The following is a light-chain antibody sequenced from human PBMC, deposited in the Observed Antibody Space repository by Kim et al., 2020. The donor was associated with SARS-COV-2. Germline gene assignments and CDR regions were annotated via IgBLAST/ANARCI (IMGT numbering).Light chain of an antibody. CDR2: EAS. V-gene: IGKV1-5*03. CDR3: QQYNYYSAT. CDR1: QTISSR. J-gene: IGKJ2*01. Sequence: DIQMTQSPPTLSASVGDSVTMTCRASQTISSRMAWYQQKPGKVPTLLIYEASTLENGVPSRFSGSRSGTEFNLTISSLQPDDFETYYCQQYNYYSATFGQGTKLEI.